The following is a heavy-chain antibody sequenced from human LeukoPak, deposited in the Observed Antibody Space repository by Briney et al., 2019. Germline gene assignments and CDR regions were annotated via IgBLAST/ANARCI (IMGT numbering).Heavy chain of an antibody. CDR1: GGSISSYY. J-gene: IGHJ4*02. D-gene: IGHD6-19*01. Sequence: SETLSLTCTVSGGSISSYYWSWIRQSPGKGLEWIGYIYYSGSTNYNPSLKSRVTISVDTSKNQFSLKLSSVTAADTAVYYCARQSYSSGWSPLYYFDYWGQGTLVTVSS. V-gene: IGHV4-59*08. CDR3: ARQSYSSGWSPLYYFDY. CDR2: IYYSGST.